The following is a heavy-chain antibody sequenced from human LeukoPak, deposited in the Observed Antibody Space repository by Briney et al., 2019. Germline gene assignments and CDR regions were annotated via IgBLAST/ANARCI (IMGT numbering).Heavy chain of an antibody. CDR3: ARGFSDYDGNDYAIVKY. Sequence: ASVKVSCKASGCTFTTYEIDWVRQAPGQGLEWMGWMNPDSGDTAYAQKFQGRVTMTRDTSMGAAYMELSSLVSEDTAVYYCARGFSDYDGNDYAIVKYWGQGTLVTVSS. V-gene: IGHV1-8*01. CDR2: MNPDSGDT. D-gene: IGHD3-22*01. J-gene: IGHJ4*02. CDR1: GCTFTTYE.